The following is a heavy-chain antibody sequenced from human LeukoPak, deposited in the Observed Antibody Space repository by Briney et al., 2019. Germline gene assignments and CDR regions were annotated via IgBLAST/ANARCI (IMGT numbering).Heavy chain of an antibody. CDR1: GFSFSSYE. D-gene: IGHD6-25*01. J-gene: IGHJ6*04. CDR3: ARDGTPIYSSGWVYMDV. Sequence: PGGSLRLSCAASGFSFSSYEMNWVRQAPGKGREWISYISASGTLTHYAGSVEGPFTISRDSTKISLYLQMNSLRGEDTAVYYCARDGTPIYSSGWVYMDVWGKGTTVTISS. V-gene: IGHV3-48*03. CDR2: ISASGTLT.